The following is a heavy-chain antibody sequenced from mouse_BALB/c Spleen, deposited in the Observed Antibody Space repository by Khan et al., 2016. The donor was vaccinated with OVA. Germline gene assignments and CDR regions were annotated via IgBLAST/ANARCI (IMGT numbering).Heavy chain of an antibody. CDR2: ISSSGST. J-gene: IGHJ4*01. Sequence: VQLQESGPGLVKPSQSLSLTCTVTGYSITSDYAWNWIRQFPENKLEWMGYISSSGSTNYNPAFKSRIPITRDTSKNQFFLQLNSVTTEDTATYYSARYGSRYNYAMDYWGQGTSVTVSS. D-gene: IGHD2-2*01. V-gene: IGHV3-2*02. CDR3: ARYGSRYNYAMDY. CDR1: GYSITSDYA.